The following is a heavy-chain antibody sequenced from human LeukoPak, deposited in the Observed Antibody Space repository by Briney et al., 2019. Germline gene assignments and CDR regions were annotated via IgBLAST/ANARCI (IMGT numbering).Heavy chain of an antibody. CDR3: ARRSSSWYDY. J-gene: IGHJ4*02. Sequence: ASGKPSCKASGSPVTSYGISWVRQAPGHGLEWMGWISAYNGNTNYAQKLQGRVTMTTDTSTSTAYMELRSLRSDDTAVYYCARRSSSWYDYWGQGTLVTVSS. CDR1: GSPVTSYG. V-gene: IGHV1-18*01. CDR2: ISAYNGNT. D-gene: IGHD6-13*01.